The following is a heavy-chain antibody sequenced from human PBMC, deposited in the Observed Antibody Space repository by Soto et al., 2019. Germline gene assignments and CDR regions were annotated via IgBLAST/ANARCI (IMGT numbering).Heavy chain of an antibody. CDR1: GGSISSGGYS. V-gene: IGHV4-30-2*01. Sequence: SETLSLTCAVSGGSISSGGYSWSCMRQPPGKGLEWIGYIYHSGSTYYNPSLKSRVTISVDRSKNQFSLKLSSVTAADTAVYYCARAPVYDSSGYYYYYGMDAWGQGTTVTVSS. CDR3: ARAPVYDSSGYYYYYGMDA. CDR2: IYHSGST. J-gene: IGHJ6*02. D-gene: IGHD3-22*01.